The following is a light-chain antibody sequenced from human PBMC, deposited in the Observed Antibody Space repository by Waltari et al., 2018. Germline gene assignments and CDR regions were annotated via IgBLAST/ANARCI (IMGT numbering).Light chain of an antibody. CDR3: QQYYTTRT. J-gene: IGKJ1*01. V-gene: IGKV4-1*01. Sequence: DIVMTQSPDSLAVSLGERATIHCKSSQSVLYSSNNKNYLAWYQQKPGHPPKLLIYWASTRESGVPDRFSGSGSGTDFTLTISSLQAEDVAVYYCQQYYTTRTFGQGTKVEIK. CDR2: WAS. CDR1: QSVLYSSNNKNY.